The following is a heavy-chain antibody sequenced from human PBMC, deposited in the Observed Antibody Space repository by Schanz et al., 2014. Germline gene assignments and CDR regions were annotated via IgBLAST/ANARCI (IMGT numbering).Heavy chain of an antibody. V-gene: IGHV1-18*04. CDR3: GIEY. J-gene: IGHJ4*02. Sequence: QVQLVQSGPEVKKPGASVRLSCKASGYNFNRHDISWGRQAPGQGLEWMGWISGYNGDTAYAQNMQGRVSMTTETAASTAYYCARAGYCRDSGCYSLGIEYWGQGTLVTVSS. CDR2: ISGYNGDT. D-gene: IGHD2-15*01. CDR1: GYNFNRHD.